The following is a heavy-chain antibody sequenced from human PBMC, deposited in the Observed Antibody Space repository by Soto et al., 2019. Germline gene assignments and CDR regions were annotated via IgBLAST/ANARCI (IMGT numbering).Heavy chain of an antibody. J-gene: IGHJ6*02. D-gene: IGHD5-12*01. CDR3: VRQGIDYLHGLVDV. CDR1: SGPSRSHN. Sequence: QVQVQQSGPGLVKPSETLSLTCTVSSGPSRSHNWGWIRQPPGRGLEWIGYVYYTGANSYNPSLKSRVTISADTSTNHISLTLRSVTAADTAVYYCVRQGIDYLHGLVDVWGQGTTVSVSS. CDR2: VYYTGAN. V-gene: IGHV4-59*08.